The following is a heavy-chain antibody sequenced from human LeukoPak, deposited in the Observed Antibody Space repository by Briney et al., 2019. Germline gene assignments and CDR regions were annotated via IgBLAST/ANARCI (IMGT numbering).Heavy chain of an antibody. CDR1: GGSISSYY. V-gene: IGHV4-59*08. Sequence: SETLSLTCTVSGGSISSYYWSWIRQPPGKGLEWIGYIYYSGSTNYNPSLKSRVTISVDTSKNQFSLKLSSVTAADTAVYYCARHGRGTYYYGMDVWGQGTTVTVSS. J-gene: IGHJ6*02. D-gene: IGHD1-1*01. CDR2: IYYSGST. CDR3: ARHGRGTYYYGMDV.